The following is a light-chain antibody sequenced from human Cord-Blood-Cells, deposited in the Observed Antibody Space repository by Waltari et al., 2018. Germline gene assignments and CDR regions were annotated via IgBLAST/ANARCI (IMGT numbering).Light chain of an antibody. V-gene: IGKV1-39*01. CDR1: QSISSY. Sequence: DIQLTQSPPSLSASVGDRVTITCRASQSISSYLNWYQQKPGKAPKLLIYAASSLQSGVPSRFSGSGSGTDFTLTISSLQPEDFATYYCQQSYSTPPELTFGGGTKVEIK. J-gene: IGKJ4*01. CDR3: QQSYSTPPELT. CDR2: AAS.